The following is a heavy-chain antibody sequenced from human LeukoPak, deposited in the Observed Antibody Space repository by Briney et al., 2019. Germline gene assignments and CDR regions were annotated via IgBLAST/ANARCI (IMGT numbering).Heavy chain of an antibody. V-gene: IGHV4-59*08. J-gene: IGHJ4*02. CDR1: GDSISSYY. CDR3: ASVRDSVASATVADY. D-gene: IGHD2-15*01. Sequence: SETLSVTCTVSGDSISSYYRSWVRQPPGKELEWIGYIYYSGSTNYNPSLKSRVSISVDTSKKQFSLKLTSVTAADTAVYYCASVRDSVASATVADYWGQGTLVTVSS. CDR2: IYYSGST.